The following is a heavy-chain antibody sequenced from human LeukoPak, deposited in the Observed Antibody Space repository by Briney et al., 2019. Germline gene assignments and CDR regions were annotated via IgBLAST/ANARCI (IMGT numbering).Heavy chain of an antibody. Sequence: SETLSLTCTVSGGSISSYYWIWIRQPPGKGLEWIGYIYYSGGTNYKPSLKSPVTISVDTSKNQFSLKQSSVTAADTAVYYCAREVPAADNWFDPWGQGTLVTVSS. J-gene: IGHJ5*02. D-gene: IGHD2-2*01. CDR1: GGSISSYY. V-gene: IGHV4-59*01. CDR3: AREVPAADNWFDP. CDR2: IYYSGGT.